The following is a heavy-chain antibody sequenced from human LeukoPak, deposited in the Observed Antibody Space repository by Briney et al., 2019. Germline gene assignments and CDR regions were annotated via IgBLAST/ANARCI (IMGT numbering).Heavy chain of an antibody. V-gene: IGHV4-4*08. CDR1: GGSISSYY. D-gene: IGHD6-6*01. CDR2: IYTSGST. Sequence: SETLSLTCTVSGGSISSYYWSWIRQPPGKGLEWIGYIYTSGSTNYNPSLKSRVTISVDTSKNQFSLSLSSVTAADTAVYYCARAPSFYMDVWGKGTTVTVSS. CDR3: ARAPSFYMDV. J-gene: IGHJ6*03.